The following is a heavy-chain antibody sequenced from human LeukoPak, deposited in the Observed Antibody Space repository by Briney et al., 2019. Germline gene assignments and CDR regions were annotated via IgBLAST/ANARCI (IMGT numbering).Heavy chain of an antibody. CDR2: IRSDGTDK. J-gene: IGHJ4*02. CDR3: GKHDSSSDF. D-gene: IGHD3-22*01. Sequence: QPGGSLRLSCAASGFIFSTYGMHWVRQAPGKGLEWVAFIRSDGTDKSYAGSVMGRFTISRDNSKNTLYLQMNTLRAEDTAVYYYGKHDSSSDFWGQGTVVTVSS. V-gene: IGHV3-30*02. CDR1: GFIFSTYG.